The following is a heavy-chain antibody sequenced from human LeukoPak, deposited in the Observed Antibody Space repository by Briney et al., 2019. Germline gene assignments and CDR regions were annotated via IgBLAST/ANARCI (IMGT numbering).Heavy chain of an antibody. CDR1: GFTFSSYG. D-gene: IGHD4-17*01. CDR2: IRYDGSNK. J-gene: IGHJ4*02. V-gene: IGHV3-30*02. Sequence: GGSLRLSCAASGFTFSSYGMRWVRQAPGKGLEWVAVIRYDGSNKYYADSVKGRFTISRDNSKNTLYLQMNSLRAEDTAVYYCAKDRSDYGIFDYWGQGTLVTVPS. CDR3: AKDRSDYGIFDY.